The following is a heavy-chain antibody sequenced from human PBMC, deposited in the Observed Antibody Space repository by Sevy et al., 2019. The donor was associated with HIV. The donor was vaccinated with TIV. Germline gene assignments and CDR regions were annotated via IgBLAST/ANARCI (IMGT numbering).Heavy chain of an antibody. CDR2: IYHSGST. CDR1: GYSISSGYY. Sequence: SETLSLTCAVSGYSISSGYYWGWIRQPPGKGLEWIGSIYHSGSTYYNPSLKSRVTISVDTSKNQFSLKLSSVTAADTAVYYCARQGVYCSSTSCYLDYWGQRTLVTVSS. V-gene: IGHV4-38-2*01. CDR3: ARQGVYCSSTSCYLDY. D-gene: IGHD2-2*01. J-gene: IGHJ4*02.